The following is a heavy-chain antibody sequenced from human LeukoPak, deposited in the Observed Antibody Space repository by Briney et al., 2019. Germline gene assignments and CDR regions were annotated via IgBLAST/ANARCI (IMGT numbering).Heavy chain of an antibody. V-gene: IGHV3-23*01. D-gene: IGHD2/OR15-2a*01. Sequence: HPGGSLRLSCAASGFTFSNYAMSWVRQAPGKGLEWVAGISGTSGSTHYADSVKGRFTISRDNSKNTVYLQMRSLRVEHTAVYYCAKVVAGNIDYYFDYWGQGILVAVSS. CDR1: GFTFSNYA. CDR3: AKVVAGNIDYYFDY. CDR2: ISGTSGST. J-gene: IGHJ4*02.